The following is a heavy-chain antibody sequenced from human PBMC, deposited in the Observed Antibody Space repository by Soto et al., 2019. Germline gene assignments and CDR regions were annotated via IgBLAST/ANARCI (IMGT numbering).Heavy chain of an antibody. CDR3: ASEEHDYGDPTFDY. CDR1: GGSISSYY. Sequence: QVQLQESGPGLVKPSETLSLTCTVSGGSISSYYWSWIRQPAGKGLEWIGRIYTSGSTNYNPSLKGRVTMSVDTSKNQCSLKLSSVTAADTAVYYCASEEHDYGDPTFDYWGQGTLVTVSS. D-gene: IGHD4-17*01. J-gene: IGHJ4*02. CDR2: IYTSGST. V-gene: IGHV4-4*07.